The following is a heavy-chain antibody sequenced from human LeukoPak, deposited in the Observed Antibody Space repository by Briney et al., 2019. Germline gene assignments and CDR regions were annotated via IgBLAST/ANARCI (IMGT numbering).Heavy chain of an antibody. D-gene: IGHD6-19*01. CDR3: ASDRDASLIAVAADY. V-gene: IGHV3-33*01. J-gene: IGHJ4*02. Sequence: GRSLRLSCVASGFTFRSYGMHWVRQAPGKGLEWVADICNNGSNKYYAESVKGRFTISRDNSKNTLYLQMKSLRGEDTAVYYCASDRDASLIAVAADYWGQGTLVTVSS. CDR1: GFTFRSYG. CDR2: ICNNGSNK.